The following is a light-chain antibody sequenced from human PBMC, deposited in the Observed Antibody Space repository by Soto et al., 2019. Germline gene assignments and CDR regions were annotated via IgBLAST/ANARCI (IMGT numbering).Light chain of an antibody. CDR3: SSFTTSSHVV. CDR2: EVS. Sequence: QSALTQPASVSGSPGQSVTISCTGTSSDVGNYNYVSWYQQYPDKAPKLMIYEVSNRPSGVSSRFSGSKSGNTASLTISGLQAEDEADYYCSSFTTSSHVVFGGGTKVTVL. J-gene: IGLJ2*01. CDR1: SSDVGNYNY. V-gene: IGLV2-14*01.